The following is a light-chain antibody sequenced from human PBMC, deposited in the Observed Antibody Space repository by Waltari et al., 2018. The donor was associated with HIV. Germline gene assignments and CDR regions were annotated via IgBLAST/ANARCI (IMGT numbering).Light chain of an antibody. V-gene: IGLV2-14*03. J-gene: IGLJ2*01. CDR2: GVS. CDR3: TSYTVRRALI. Sequence: QSALTQPASISGSPGQSVTISCTGFNRHLHVSDSVSWDQQLPTKAPQLIIFGVSVRPSGISHRFSGSKSGNTASLTISGLQTDDEGDYYCTSYTVRRALIFGGGTKLTVL. CDR1: NRHLHVSDS.